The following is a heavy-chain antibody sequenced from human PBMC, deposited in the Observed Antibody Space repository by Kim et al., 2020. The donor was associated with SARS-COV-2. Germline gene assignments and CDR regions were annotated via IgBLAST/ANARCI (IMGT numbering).Heavy chain of an antibody. CDR2: IYYSGST. J-gene: IGHJ5*02. V-gene: IGHV4-39*01. D-gene: IGHD3-3*02. CDR3: ASHYRIFGVVITLTGWFDP. CDR1: GGSISSSSYY. Sequence: SETLSLTCTVSGGSISSSSYYWGWIRQPPGNGLEWIGSIYYSGSTYYNPSLKSRVTISVDTSKNQFSLKLSSVTAADTAVYYCASHYRIFGVVITLTGWFDPWGQGTLVTVSS.